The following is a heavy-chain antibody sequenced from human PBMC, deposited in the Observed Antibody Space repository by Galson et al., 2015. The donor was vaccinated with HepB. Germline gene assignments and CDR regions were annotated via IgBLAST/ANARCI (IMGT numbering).Heavy chain of an antibody. Sequence: SYWGWLCQPPGQGLEWIATLSHRGAPYYNPSLQHRVTISIDTSRNEFYLKVKSGTAADTAVYYCARDRYSHNLDAEYWGQGTLVTVSS. CDR2: LSHRGAP. CDR1: SY. J-gene: IGHJ4*02. D-gene: IGHD3/OR15-3a*01. V-gene: IGHV4-39*02. CDR3: ARDRYSHNLDAEY.